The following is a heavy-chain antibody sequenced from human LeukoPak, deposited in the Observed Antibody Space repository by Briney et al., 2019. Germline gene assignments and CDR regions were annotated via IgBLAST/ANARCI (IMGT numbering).Heavy chain of an antibody. D-gene: IGHD3-9*01. Sequence: SETLSLTCTVSGGSISSYYWSWIRQPPGKGLEWSGYIYYSGSTNYNPSLKSRVTISVDTSKNQFSLKLSSVTAADTAVYYCARYRSNYDILTGPAYGMDVWGQGTTVTVSS. V-gene: IGHV4-59*01. J-gene: IGHJ6*02. CDR2: IYYSGST. CDR3: ARYRSNYDILTGPAYGMDV. CDR1: GGSISSYY.